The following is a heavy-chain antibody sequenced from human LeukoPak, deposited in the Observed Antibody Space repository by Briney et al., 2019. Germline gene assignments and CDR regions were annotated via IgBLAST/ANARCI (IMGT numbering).Heavy chain of an antibody. J-gene: IGHJ4*02. CDR2: FSASGNYT. CDR3: AKDRRELDY. V-gene: IGHV3-23*01. Sequence: GGSLRLSCAASGFTFASYAMSWVRQAPGKGLEWVSTFSASGNYTYYADSVKGRFTISRDNSKNTLYLQMNSLRVEDTAVYYCAKDRRELDYWGQGTLVTVSS. D-gene: IGHD1-26*01. CDR1: GFTFASYA.